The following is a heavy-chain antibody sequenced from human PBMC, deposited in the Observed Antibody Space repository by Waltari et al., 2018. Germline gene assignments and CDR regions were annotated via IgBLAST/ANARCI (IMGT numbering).Heavy chain of an antibody. Sequence: QVQLVQSGAEVKKPGSSVKVSCKASGGTFSSPAVSWVRQAPGQGPEWLGRISPILNISDYAQKCQGRVTFTADKSTNTAYMDLTSLRSEDTAIYYCARSPVATPGSWFDPWGQGTLITVSS. CDR2: ISPILNIS. CDR1: GGTFSSPA. D-gene: IGHD1-1*01. CDR3: ARSPVATPGSWFDP. V-gene: IGHV1-69*04. J-gene: IGHJ5*02.